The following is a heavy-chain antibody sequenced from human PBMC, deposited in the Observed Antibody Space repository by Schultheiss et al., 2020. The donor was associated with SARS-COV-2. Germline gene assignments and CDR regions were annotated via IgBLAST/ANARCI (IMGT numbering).Heavy chain of an antibody. CDR3: VREQDGVSDY. V-gene: IGHV4-34*01. J-gene: IGHJ4*02. CDR1: GGSFSGYY. D-gene: IGHD3-10*01. CDR2: INHSGST. Sequence: SQTLSLTCAVYGGSFSGYYWSWIRQPPGKGLEWIGEINHSGSTNYNPSLKGRLTLSMDTSRNQFSLEVYSVTAADTAVYYCVREQDGVSDYWGRGILVTVSS.